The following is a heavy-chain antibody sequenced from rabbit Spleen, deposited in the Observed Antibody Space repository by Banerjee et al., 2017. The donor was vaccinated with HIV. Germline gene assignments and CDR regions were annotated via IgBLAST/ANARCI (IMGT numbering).Heavy chain of an antibody. CDR2: IGTGSGGT. Sequence: QEQLVESGGGLVQPEGSLTLTCTASGFSFSSYYYMCWVRQAPGKGLEWIGCIGTGSGGTYYASWAKGRFTISKTSSTTVTLQMARLTDADTATHFCARLDSFYDGFKLWGPGTLVTVS. CDR1: GFSFSSYYY. CDR3: ARLDSFYDGFKL. V-gene: IGHV1S45*01. J-gene: IGHJ4*01. D-gene: IGHD8-1*01.